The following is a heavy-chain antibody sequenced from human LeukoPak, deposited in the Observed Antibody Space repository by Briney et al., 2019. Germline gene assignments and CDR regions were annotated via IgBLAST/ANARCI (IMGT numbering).Heavy chain of an antibody. Sequence: GASVKVSCKASGYTFTSYGISWVRQAPGQGLEWMGWISAYNGNTHYAQKLQGRVTMTTDTSTSTAYMELRSLRSDDTAVYYCARMHGSGSYIEFGARFDPWGQGTLVTVSS. CDR2: ISAYNGNT. V-gene: IGHV1-18*01. D-gene: IGHD3-10*01. CDR1: GYTFTSYG. J-gene: IGHJ5*02. CDR3: ARMHGSGSYIEFGARFDP.